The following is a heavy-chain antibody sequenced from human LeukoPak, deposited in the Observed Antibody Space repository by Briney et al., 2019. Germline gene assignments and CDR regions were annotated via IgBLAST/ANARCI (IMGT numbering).Heavy chain of an antibody. J-gene: IGHJ3*02. CDR3: ARDAPLKQWLGRRAFDI. V-gene: IGHV4-39*07. Sequence: SETLSLTCTVSGGSISSRDYYWGWIRQPPGKGLEWIGSMHYSGSTYYNPSLKSRVATSVDTSKNQFFLKLTSVTAADTAVYYCARDAPLKQWLGRRAFDIWGQGTMVTVSS. CDR2: MHYSGST. CDR1: GGSISSRDYY. D-gene: IGHD6-19*01.